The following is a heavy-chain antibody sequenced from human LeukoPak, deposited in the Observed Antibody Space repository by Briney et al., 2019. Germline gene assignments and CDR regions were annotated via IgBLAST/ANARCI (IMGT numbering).Heavy chain of an antibody. Sequence: GESLKISCKGPGYSFTSYWVGWVRQMPGKGLEWMGIIYPGDSDTRYSPSFQGQVTISADKSISTAYLQWSSLKASDTAMYYCARHKSRYSYSSMDAWGQGTTVTVSS. J-gene: IGHJ6*02. CDR3: ARHKSRYSYSSMDA. V-gene: IGHV5-51*01. CDR2: IYPGDSDT. D-gene: IGHD5-18*01. CDR1: GYSFTSYW.